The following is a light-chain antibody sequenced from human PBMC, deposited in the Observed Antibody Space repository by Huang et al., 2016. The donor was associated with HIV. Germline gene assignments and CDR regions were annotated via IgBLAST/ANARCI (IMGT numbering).Light chain of an antibody. Sequence: AIRITQSPSSLSASTGDKVSITCRASPDINTYLTWYQHKPGKPPSLLIYATATVQSGVPARFSGSGSGTDFTLTITHLQSEDFATYYCQQYYSFPLTFGQGSQVEV. CDR1: PDINTY. J-gene: IGKJ1*01. CDR2: ATA. CDR3: QQYYSFPLT. V-gene: IGKV1-8*01.